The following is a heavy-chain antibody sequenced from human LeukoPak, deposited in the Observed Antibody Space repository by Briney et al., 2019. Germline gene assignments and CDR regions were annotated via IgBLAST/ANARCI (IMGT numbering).Heavy chain of an antibody. V-gene: IGHV3-30*18. CDR1: GFTFSSYG. Sequence: GGSLRLSCAASGFTFSSYGMHWVRQAPGKGLEWVAVISYDGSNKYYADSVKGRFTISRDNSKNTLYLKMNSLRAEDTAVYYCAKADTMVRGVIGDIDYWGQGTLVTVSS. CDR2: ISYDGSNK. J-gene: IGHJ4*02. CDR3: AKADTMVRGVIGDIDY. D-gene: IGHD3-10*01.